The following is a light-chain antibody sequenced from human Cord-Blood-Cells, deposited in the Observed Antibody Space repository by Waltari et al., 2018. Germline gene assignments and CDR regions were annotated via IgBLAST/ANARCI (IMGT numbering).Light chain of an antibody. J-gene: IGLJ3*02. Sequence: QSDLPQPASVSGSPGQSITISCTGTSSDVGSYNLVSWYQQHPGKAPNPMMYKGSKRREGVSNRFSGSKSGNTGSLTISGLQAEDVADYYCCSYAGSSTWVFGGGTKLTVL. CDR1: SSDVGSYNL. V-gene: IGLV2-23*01. CDR2: KGS. CDR3: CSYAGSSTWV.